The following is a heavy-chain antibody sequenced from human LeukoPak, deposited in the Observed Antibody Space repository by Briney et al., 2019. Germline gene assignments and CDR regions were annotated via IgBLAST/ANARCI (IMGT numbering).Heavy chain of an antibody. D-gene: IGHD3-10*01. J-gene: IGHJ5*02. CDR1: GFTFSSDA. CDR2: INWNGGST. Sequence: ARTLRLSCTASGFTFSSDAMSWVCHAPGTGLEWVSGINWNGGSTAYADPVKGRFTISRDNAKNYLYLQMHSLIADDTASYYCARDIGELLSGPSFDPWGQETQVTVSS. V-gene: IGHV3-20*04. CDR3: ARDIGELLSGPSFDP.